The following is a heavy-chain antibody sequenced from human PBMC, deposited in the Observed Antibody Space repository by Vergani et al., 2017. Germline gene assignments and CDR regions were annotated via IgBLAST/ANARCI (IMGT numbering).Heavy chain of an antibody. Sequence: QVQLQQWGAGLLKPSETLSLTCTVSGGSISSYYWSWIRQPPGKGLEWIGYIYYSGSTNYNPSLKSRVTISVDTSKNQFSLKLSSVTAADTAVYYCARDYYGSGSPLDWGQGTLVTVSS. CDR2: IYYSGST. CDR3: ARDYYGSGSPLD. V-gene: IGHV4-59*01. CDR1: GGSISSYY. J-gene: IGHJ4*02. D-gene: IGHD3-10*01.